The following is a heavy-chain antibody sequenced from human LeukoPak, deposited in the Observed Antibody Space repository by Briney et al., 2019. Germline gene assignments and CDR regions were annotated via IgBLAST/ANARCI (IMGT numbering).Heavy chain of an antibody. CDR3: ARHGDGDNYEYFLH. D-gene: IGHD5-24*01. V-gene: IGHV4-59*08. CDR1: GDSIRSYY. J-gene: IGHJ1*01. Sequence: SETLSLTCTVSGDSIRSYYWNWVRQLPGKSLEWIGFTHYSGSTFYNPSLKSRVSTSVGRSKNQFSLKLSSVTAADTAVYYCARHGDGDNYEYFLHWGQGTLVTVSS. CDR2: THYSGST.